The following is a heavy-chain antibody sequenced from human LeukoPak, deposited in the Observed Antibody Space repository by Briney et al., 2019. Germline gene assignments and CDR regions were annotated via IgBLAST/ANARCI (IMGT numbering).Heavy chain of an antibody. Sequence: GASVKVSCKASGYTFTSYGISWVRQAPGQGLEWMGWISAYNGNTNYAQKLQGRVTMTTDTSTSTAYMELRSLRSDDTAVYYCAKDRGPVPAAIKGPHQDYWGQGTLVTVSS. CDR3: AKDRGPVPAAIKGPHQDY. J-gene: IGHJ4*02. V-gene: IGHV1-18*01. CDR2: ISAYNGNT. CDR1: GYTFTSYG. D-gene: IGHD2-2*02.